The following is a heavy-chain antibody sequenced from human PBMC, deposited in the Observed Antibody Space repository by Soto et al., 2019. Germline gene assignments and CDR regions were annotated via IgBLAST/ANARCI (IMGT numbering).Heavy chain of an antibody. V-gene: IGHV4-34*01. J-gene: IGHJ4*02. CDR2: INHSGST. Sequence: QVQLQQWGAGLLKPSETLSLTCAVYGGSFSGYYWSWIRQPPGKGLEWIGEINHSGSTNYNPSLKSRDTISVDTSKNQFSLKLSSVTAADTAVYYCARSRAWFGELLFFDYWGQGTLVTVSS. CDR3: ARSRAWFGELLFFDY. D-gene: IGHD3-10*01. CDR1: GGSFSGYY.